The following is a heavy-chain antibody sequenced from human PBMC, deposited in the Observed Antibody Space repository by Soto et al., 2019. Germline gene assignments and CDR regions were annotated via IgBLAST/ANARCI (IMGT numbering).Heavy chain of an antibody. CDR3: ARDPDKYYYDSSGLVYYGMDV. J-gene: IGHJ6*02. Sequence: EASVKVSCKASGGTFSSYAISWVRQAPGQGLEWMGGIIPIFGTANYAQKFQGRVTITADESTSTAYMELSSLRSEDTAVYYCARDPDKYYYDSSGLVYYGMDVWGQGTTVTVSS. CDR2: IIPIFGTA. V-gene: IGHV1-69*13. D-gene: IGHD3-22*01. CDR1: GGTFSSYA.